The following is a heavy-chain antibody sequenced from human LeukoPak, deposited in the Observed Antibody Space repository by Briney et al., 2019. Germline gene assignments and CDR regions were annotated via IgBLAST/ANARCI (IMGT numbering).Heavy chain of an antibody. CDR3: AKDQEVVVAAVNNWFDP. D-gene: IGHD2-15*01. Sequence: GGSLRLSCAASGFTFRRYGMSWVRQAPGKGLEWVSAISGSGGNTFYGDSVKGRFTISRDNSKNTLYLQMNSLRAEDTAVYYCAKDQEVVVAAVNNWFDPWGQGTLVTVSS. CDR2: ISGSGGNT. V-gene: IGHV3-23*01. J-gene: IGHJ5*02. CDR1: GFTFRRYG.